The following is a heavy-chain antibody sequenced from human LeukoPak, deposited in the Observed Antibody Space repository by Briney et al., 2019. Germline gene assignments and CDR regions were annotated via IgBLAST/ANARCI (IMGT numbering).Heavy chain of an antibody. CDR3: ARTRRGNYYDSSGYYYEFDY. J-gene: IGHJ4*02. CDR2: INPSGGST. Sequence: ASVKVSCKASGYTFTSYYMHWVRQAPGQGLEWMGIINPSGGSTSYAQKFQGRVTITRDTSTSTVYMELSSLRSEDTAVYYCARTRRGNYYDSSGYYYEFDYWGQGTLVTVSS. V-gene: IGHV1-46*01. CDR1: GYTFTSYY. D-gene: IGHD3-22*01.